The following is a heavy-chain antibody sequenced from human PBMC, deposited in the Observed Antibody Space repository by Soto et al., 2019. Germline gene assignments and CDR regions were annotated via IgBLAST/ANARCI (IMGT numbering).Heavy chain of an antibody. Sequence: PSQTLSLTCAISGDSVSSNSAAWNWIRQSPSRGLEWLGRTYYRSKWYNDYAVSVKSRITINPDTSKNQFSLQLNSVTPEDTAVYYCAREGGNSSGWYDYYYGMDVWGQGTTVTVSS. CDR3: AREGGNSSGWYDYYYGMDV. CDR2: TYYRSKWYN. D-gene: IGHD6-19*01. V-gene: IGHV6-1*01. J-gene: IGHJ6*02. CDR1: GDSVSSNSAA.